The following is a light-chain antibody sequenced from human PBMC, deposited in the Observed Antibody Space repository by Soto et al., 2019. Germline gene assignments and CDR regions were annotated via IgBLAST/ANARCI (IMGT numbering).Light chain of an antibody. CDR1: QSVRSN. Sequence: EIVMTQSPATLSVSPGERATLSCRASQSVRSNLAWYQQKPGQAPRLLIYGASTRATGIPARFSGSGSGTDFTLTISSLEPEDFAVYYCQQRSNWPPLTFGGGTKVDIK. CDR2: GAS. V-gene: IGKV3-15*01. J-gene: IGKJ4*01. CDR3: QQRSNWPPLT.